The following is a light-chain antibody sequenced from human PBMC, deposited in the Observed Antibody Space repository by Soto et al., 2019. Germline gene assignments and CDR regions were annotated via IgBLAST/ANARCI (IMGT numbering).Light chain of an antibody. Sequence: QSALTQPRSVSGSPGQSVTISCTGTSSDVGGYNYVSWYQQHPGKAPKLMIYDVSKRPSGVPDRFSGSKPGNTASLTISGLQAEDEADYYCCSYAGSYTFGVFGTGTKVTVL. V-gene: IGLV2-11*01. CDR3: CSYAGSYTFGV. CDR2: DVS. J-gene: IGLJ1*01. CDR1: SSDVGGYNY.